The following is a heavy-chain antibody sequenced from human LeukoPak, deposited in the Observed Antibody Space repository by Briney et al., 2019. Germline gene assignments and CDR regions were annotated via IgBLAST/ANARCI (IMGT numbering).Heavy chain of an antibody. V-gene: IGHV3-48*02. Sequence: GGSLRLSCAASGFTFSSCAMSWVRQAPGNGLEWVSYISSSSTMSYADSVKGRFTISRDNAKNSLYLQMNSLRDEDTAVYYCARILSGSGSYGAFDIWGQGTMVTVSS. CDR3: ARILSGSGSYGAFDI. CDR2: ISSSSTM. CDR1: GFTFSSCA. D-gene: IGHD1-26*01. J-gene: IGHJ3*02.